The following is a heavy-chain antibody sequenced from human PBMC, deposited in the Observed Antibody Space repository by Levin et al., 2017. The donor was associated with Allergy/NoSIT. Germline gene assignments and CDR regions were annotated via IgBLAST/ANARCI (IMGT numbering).Heavy chain of an antibody. D-gene: IGHD1/OR15-1a*01. CDR2: IIPIFGTA. V-gene: IGHV1-69*13. CDR3: ARPMEQDYYYGMDV. Sequence: ASVKVSCKASGGTFSSYAISWVRQAPGQGLEWMGGIIPIFGTANYAQKFQGRVTITADESTSTAYMELSSLRSEDTAVYYCARPMEQDYYYGMDVWGQGTTVTVSS. CDR1: GGTFSSYA. J-gene: IGHJ6*02.